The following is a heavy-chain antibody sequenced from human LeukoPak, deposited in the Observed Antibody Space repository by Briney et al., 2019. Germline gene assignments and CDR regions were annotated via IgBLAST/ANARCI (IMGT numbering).Heavy chain of an antibody. V-gene: IGHV1-2*06. CDR3: ARDGNNWSSLHY. Sequence: GASVKVSCKASGYTFTGYSIHWVRQAPGQGLEWMGRIHPNSGITYYAQKFRGRVTLTSDPSINTVYLEMSMLRSDDTAIYYCARDGNNWSSLHYWGQGTVISVFS. D-gene: IGHD1-1*01. CDR1: GYTFTGYS. CDR2: IHPNSGIT. J-gene: IGHJ4*02.